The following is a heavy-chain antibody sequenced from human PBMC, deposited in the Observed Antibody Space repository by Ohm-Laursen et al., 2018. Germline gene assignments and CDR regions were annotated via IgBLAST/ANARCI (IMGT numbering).Heavy chain of an antibody. D-gene: IGHD2-2*02. CDR2: IYSGGST. CDR3: ARETGDFIGDCSSTSCYNYYFDY. V-gene: IGHV3-66*01. CDR1: GFTVSSNY. J-gene: IGHJ4*02. Sequence: GSLRLSCAASGFTVSSNYMSWVRQAPGKGLEWVSVIYSGGSTYYADSVKGRFTISRDNSKNTLYLQMNSLRAEDTAVYYCARETGDFIGDCSSTSCYNYYFDYWGQGTLVTVSS.